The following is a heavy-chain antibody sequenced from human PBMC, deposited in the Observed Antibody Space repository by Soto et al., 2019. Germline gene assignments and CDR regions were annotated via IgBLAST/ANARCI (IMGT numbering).Heavy chain of an antibody. V-gene: IGHV4-4*02. CDR2: IYHTGIT. D-gene: IGHD3-10*01. J-gene: IGHJ4*02. Sequence: SETLSLTCAVSSGSISSYWWNWVRQPPGKGLEWIGEIYHTGITNYNPSLKSRLTISVDKSKNQFSLNLSSVTAAEKAVYFCATSKSKTFEYWGQGTLVTVSX. CDR1: SGSISSYW. CDR3: ATSKSKTFEY.